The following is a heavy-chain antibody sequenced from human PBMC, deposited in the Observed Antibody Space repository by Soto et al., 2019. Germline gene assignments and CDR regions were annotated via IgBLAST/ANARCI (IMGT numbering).Heavy chain of an antibody. CDR1: GGTFSSYA. V-gene: IGHV1-69*01. J-gene: IGHJ4*02. Sequence: QVQLVQSGAEVKKPGSSVKVSCKASGGTFSSYAISWVRQAPGQGLEWMGGIIPIFGTANYAQKFQGRVTITADESTSTGYMELSRLRSEDTAVYYCASRTYYYGSSGYYWGGPADYWGQGTLVTVSS. CDR3: ASRTYYYGSSGYYWGGPADY. D-gene: IGHD3-22*01. CDR2: IIPIFGTA.